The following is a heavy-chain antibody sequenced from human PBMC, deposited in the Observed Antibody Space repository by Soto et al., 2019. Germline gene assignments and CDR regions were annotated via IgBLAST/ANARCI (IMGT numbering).Heavy chain of an antibody. Sequence: GGSLRLSCAASGFTFNTHWMHWVRQAPGKGLVWVSRINSDGSITDYADSVKGRFSISRDNSKNTLYLQMNSLRAEDTAVYYCARGRTSVFIAAPLNYWGQGTLVTVSS. D-gene: IGHD6-13*01. V-gene: IGHV3-74*01. CDR3: ARGRTSVFIAAPLNY. CDR2: INSDGSIT. J-gene: IGHJ4*02. CDR1: GFTFNTHW.